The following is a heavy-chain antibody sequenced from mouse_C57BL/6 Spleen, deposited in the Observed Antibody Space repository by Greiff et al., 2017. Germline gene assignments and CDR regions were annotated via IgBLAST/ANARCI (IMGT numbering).Heavy chain of an antibody. CDR2: IDPSDSET. D-gene: IGHD1-1*01. CDR1: GYTFTSYW. Sequence: QVQLQQPGAELVRPGSSVKLSCKASGYTFTSYWMHWVKQRPIQGLEWIGNIDPSDSETHYNQKFKDKATLPVDKSSSTAYMQLSSLTSEDSAVYYCARQGYGSSYWYFDVWGTGTTVTVSS. V-gene: IGHV1-52*01. CDR3: ARQGYGSSYWYFDV. J-gene: IGHJ1*03.